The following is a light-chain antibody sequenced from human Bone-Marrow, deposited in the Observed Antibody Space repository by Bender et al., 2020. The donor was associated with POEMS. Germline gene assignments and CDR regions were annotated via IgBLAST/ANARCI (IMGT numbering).Light chain of an antibody. V-gene: IGLV3-25*03. CDR1: AFPNQY. Sequence: SYEVTQPPSVSVSPGQTARITCFTEAFPNQYAYWYQQKPGQAPVLVISKDTERPSGIPERFSGSSSGTTVTLTISGVQAEDEADYYCLSADNSGTYVFGTGTKVTVL. CDR3: LSADNSGTYV. CDR2: KDT. J-gene: IGLJ1*01.